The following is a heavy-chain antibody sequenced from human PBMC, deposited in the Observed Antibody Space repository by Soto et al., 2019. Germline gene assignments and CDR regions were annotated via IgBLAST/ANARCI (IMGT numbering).Heavy chain of an antibody. V-gene: IGHV3-53*01. CDR2: IYGGGST. Sequence: EVQLVESGGRLIQPGGSLRLSCAASGFTVSSNYMNWVRQAPGKGLEWVSVIYGGGSTYYADSVKGRFTISKDNSKNTLYLKMNSLRAEDTAVYYCARESTEAFAYWGQGTLVTVSS. CDR3: ARESTEAFAY. CDR1: GFTVSSNY. J-gene: IGHJ4*02. D-gene: IGHD2-2*01.